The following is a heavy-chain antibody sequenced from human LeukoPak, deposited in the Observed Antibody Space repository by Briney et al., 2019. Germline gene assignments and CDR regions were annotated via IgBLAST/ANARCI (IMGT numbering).Heavy chain of an antibody. Sequence: GGSLRLSCAASGFTFSSYAMHWVRQAPGKGLEWVAVISYDGSNKYYADSVKGRFTISGDNSKNTLYLQMNSLRAEDTAVYYCARGYSSGWYYPFGYWGQGTLVTVSS. CDR1: GFTFSSYA. D-gene: IGHD6-19*01. V-gene: IGHV3-30*04. CDR2: ISYDGSNK. J-gene: IGHJ4*02. CDR3: ARGYSSGWYYPFGY.